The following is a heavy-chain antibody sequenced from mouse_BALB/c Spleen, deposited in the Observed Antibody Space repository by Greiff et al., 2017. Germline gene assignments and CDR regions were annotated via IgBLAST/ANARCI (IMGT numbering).Heavy chain of an antibody. CDR3: ARGSDRGNPDGY. V-gene: IGHV14-1*02. CDR1: GFNIKDYY. J-gene: IGHJ3*01. Sequence: EVQLVESGAELVRPGALVKLSCKASGFNIKDYYMHWVKQRPEQGLEWIGWIDPENGNTIYDPKFQGKASITADTSSNTAYLQLSSLTSADTAVYYGARGSDRGNPDGYWGQGTLVTVSA. D-gene: IGHD2-1*01. CDR2: IDPENGNT.